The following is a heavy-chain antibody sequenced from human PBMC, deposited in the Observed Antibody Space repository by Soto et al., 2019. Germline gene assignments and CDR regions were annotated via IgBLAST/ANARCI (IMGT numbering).Heavy chain of an antibody. D-gene: IGHD3-10*01. V-gene: IGHV3-64D*06. CDR1: GFTFSSYA. J-gene: IGHJ5*02. Sequence: GGSLRLSCSASGFTFSSYALHWVRQAPGKGLEYVSAISSNGGSTYYADSVKGRFTISRDNSKNTLYLQMSSLRAEDTAVYYCVKSVARWFGELDFDPWGQGTLVTVSS. CDR2: ISSNGGST. CDR3: VKSVARWFGELDFDP.